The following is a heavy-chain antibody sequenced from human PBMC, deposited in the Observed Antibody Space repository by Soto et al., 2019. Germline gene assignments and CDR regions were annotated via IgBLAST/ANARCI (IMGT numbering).Heavy chain of an antibody. V-gene: IGHV3-23*01. Sequence: EVQLLDSGGGLVQPVGSLRLSCAASGFTFSSYAMHWVRQAPGKGLEWVSTISGAALNTYYADSVKGRFTISRDSSKRTVYLQMNSLSAADTAVYYCAKDLWSGRGGGIDYWGQGTLVTVSS. CDR3: AKDLWSGRGGGIDY. J-gene: IGHJ4*02. D-gene: IGHD3-3*01. CDR2: ISGAALNT. CDR1: GFTFSSYA.